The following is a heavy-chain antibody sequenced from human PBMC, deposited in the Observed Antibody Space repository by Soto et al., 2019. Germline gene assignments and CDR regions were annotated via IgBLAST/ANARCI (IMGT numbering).Heavy chain of an antibody. CDR2: ISGSGGST. CDR3: AISWEPLYYYYGMDV. D-gene: IGHD1-26*01. Sequence: GGSLRLSCAASGFTFSSYAMSWVRQAPGKGLEWVSAISGSGGSTYYADSVKGRFTISRDNSKNTLYLQMNSLRAEDTAVYYCAISWEPLYYYYGMDVWGQGTTVTVSS. CDR1: GFTFSSYA. J-gene: IGHJ6*02. V-gene: IGHV3-23*01.